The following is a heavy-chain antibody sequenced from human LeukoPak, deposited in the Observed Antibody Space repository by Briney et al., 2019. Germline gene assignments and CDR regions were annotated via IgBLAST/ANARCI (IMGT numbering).Heavy chain of an antibody. CDR2: IYSGGNT. Sequence: GGSLRLSCAASGFAVSSNYMSWVRQTPGKGLEWVSLIYSGGNTYYADSVKGRFTISRDNSKNTLYLQMNSLRAEDTAVYYCARAICSGGKCYSDYWGQGTLVTVSS. CDR3: ARAICSGGKCYSDY. J-gene: IGHJ4*02. V-gene: IGHV3-53*01. D-gene: IGHD2-15*01. CDR1: GFAVSSNY.